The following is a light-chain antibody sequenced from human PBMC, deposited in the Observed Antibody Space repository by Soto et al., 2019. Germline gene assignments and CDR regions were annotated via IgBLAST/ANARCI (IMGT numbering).Light chain of an antibody. CDR1: TGPVTSGYF. V-gene: IGLV7-43*01. CDR2: STN. Sequence: QAVVTQEPSLTVSPGGAVTLTCASSTGPVTSGYFPNWFQQKPGQAPRSLLYSTNKKHSWTPARFSGSLLGGQAALTLSAVLPEDEADYYGLLHSCGLWVFGGGTNLTVL. CDR3: LLHSCGLWV. J-gene: IGLJ3*02.